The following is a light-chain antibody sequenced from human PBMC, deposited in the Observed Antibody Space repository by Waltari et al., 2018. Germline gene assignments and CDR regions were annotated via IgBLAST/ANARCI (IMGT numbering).Light chain of an antibody. J-gene: IGLJ1*01. Sequence: QSALTQPASVSGSPGQSITVSCTGSSSDAGGYNFVSWYQQHPGKAPKLIIYEVSNRPSGVSNRFSGSKSGNTASLTISGLQTEDEADYYCCSYTSSSSYVFGTGTTVTVL. CDR1: SSDAGGYNF. CDR3: CSYTSSSSYV. CDR2: EVS. V-gene: IGLV2-14*01.